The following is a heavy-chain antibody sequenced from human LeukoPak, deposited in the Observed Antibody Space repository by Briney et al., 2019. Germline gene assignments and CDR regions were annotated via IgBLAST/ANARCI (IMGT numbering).Heavy chain of an antibody. Sequence: PGGSLRLSCAASGFTFSSYAMSWVRQAPGKGLEWVSAISGSGGSTYYADSVKGRFTISRDSSKNTLYLQMNSLRAEDTAVYYCAKSTECQQLLCPSDPWGQGTLVTVSS. CDR2: ISGSGGST. V-gene: IGHV3-23*01. CDR1: GFTFSSYA. J-gene: IGHJ5*02. D-gene: IGHD6-13*01. CDR3: AKSTECQQLLCPSDP.